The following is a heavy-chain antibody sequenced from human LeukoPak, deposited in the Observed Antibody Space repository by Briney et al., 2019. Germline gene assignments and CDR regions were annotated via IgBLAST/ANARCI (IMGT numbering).Heavy chain of an antibody. V-gene: IGHV3-53*01. D-gene: IGHD6-13*01. CDR3: ARDRXAADP. CDR1: GFTVGHYY. CDR2: IYTDDTT. Sequence: GGSLXLSCAASGFTVGHYYMSWVRQAPGKGLECVSVIYTDDTTYYADSVKGRFTISREDSKKKLSLQMDSRGAEDTAVYYCARDRXAADPWGQGTLVTVSS. J-gene: IGHJ5*02.